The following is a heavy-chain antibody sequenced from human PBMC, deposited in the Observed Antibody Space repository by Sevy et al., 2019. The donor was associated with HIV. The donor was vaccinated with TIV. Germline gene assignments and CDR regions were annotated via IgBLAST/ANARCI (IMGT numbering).Heavy chain of an antibody. CDR1: GFTFSSYG. CDR2: IRYDGSNK. V-gene: IGHV3-30*02. CDR3: AKDLYYDFWSCYYTVDYYYYYYGMDV. D-gene: IGHD3-3*01. J-gene: IGHJ6*02. Sequence: GGSLRLSCAASGFTFSSYGMHWVRQAPGKGLEWVAFIRYDGSNKYFADSVKGRFTISRDNSKNRLYLQMNSLRAEDTVGYYCAKDLYYDFWSCYYTVDYYYYYYGMDVWGQGTTVTVSS.